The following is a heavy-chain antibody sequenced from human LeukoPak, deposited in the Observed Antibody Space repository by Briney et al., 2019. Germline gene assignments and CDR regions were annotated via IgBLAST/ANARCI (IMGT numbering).Heavy chain of an antibody. V-gene: IGHV1-69*05. CDR3: ARGGRSSSWYSY. CDR1: GGTFSSYA. Sequence: SVKVSCKASGGTFSSYAISWVRQAPGQGLEWMGGIIPIFGTANYAQKFQGRVTMTRNTSISTAYMELSSLRSEDTAVYYCARGGRSSSWYSYWGQGTLVTVSS. J-gene: IGHJ4*02. D-gene: IGHD6-13*01. CDR2: IIPIFGTA.